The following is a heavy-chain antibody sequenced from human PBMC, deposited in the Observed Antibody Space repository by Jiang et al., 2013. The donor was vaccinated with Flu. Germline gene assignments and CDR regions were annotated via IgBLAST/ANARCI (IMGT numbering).Heavy chain of an antibody. CDR1: SGGYY. CDR2: SITVGST. Sequence: SGGYYWSWTPPAPEGRAWSGLGTSITVGSTYYNPSLKSRVTISVDTSKNQFSLKLSSVTAADTAVCYCARGLRGNRNYGSGSRHIDYWGQGTLVTVSS. CDR3: ARGLRGNRNYGSGSRHIDY. J-gene: IGHJ4*02. D-gene: IGHD3-10*01. V-gene: IGHV4-31*02.